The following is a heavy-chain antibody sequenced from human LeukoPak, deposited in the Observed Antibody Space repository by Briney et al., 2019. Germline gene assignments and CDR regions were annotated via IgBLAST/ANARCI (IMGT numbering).Heavy chain of an antibody. D-gene: IGHD6-13*01. CDR3: AKDRGYSSSWSDY. J-gene: IGHJ4*02. Sequence: GGSLRLSCAGSGFIFNNYAMHWVRQPPGKGLEWVSGISWNSGSIDYADSVKGRFTISRDNSKNTLYLQMNSLRAEDTAVYYCAKDRGYSSSWSDYWGQGTLVTVSS. V-gene: IGHV3-9*01. CDR2: ISWNSGSI. CDR1: GFIFNNYA.